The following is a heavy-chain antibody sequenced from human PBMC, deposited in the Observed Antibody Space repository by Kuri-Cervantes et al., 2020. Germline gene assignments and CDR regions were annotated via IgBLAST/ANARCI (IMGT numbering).Heavy chain of an antibody. CDR3: ARSVAGTKSNFDY. CDR1: RFIFADYA. V-gene: IGHV3-9*01. CDR2: ISWNSGSI. J-gene: IGHJ4*02. Sequence: SLKISCAASRFIFADYAMHWVRQAPGKGLEWVSSISWNSGSIGYADSVKGRFTISRDNAKNSLYLQMNSLRAEDTALYYCARSVAGTKSNFDYWGQGTLVTVSS. D-gene: IGHD6-19*01.